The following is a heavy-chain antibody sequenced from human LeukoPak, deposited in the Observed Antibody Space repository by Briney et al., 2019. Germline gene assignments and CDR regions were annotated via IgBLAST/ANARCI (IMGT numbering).Heavy chain of an antibody. CDR2: IYPRDSDT. CDR3: ARRQYSGYDFDF. CDR1: GYIFTNYW. Sequence: GESLKISCQVSGYIFTNYWIGWVRQMPGKGLEWMGIIYPRDSDTGYSPSFQGQVTVSADKSISTAYLQWSSLEASDTAMYYCARRQYSGYDFDFWGQGTLVTVSS. D-gene: IGHD5-12*01. V-gene: IGHV5-51*01. J-gene: IGHJ4*02.